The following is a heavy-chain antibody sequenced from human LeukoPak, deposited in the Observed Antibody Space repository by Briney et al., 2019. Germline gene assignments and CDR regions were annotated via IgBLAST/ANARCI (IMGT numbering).Heavy chain of an antibody. Sequence: GGSLRLSCAASGFTFSSYGMHWVRQAPGKGLEWVAVTSNDGSNKYYAGSVKGRLTISRDNSKNTLYLQMNSLRTEDTAVYYCAKDCYDFWTGLYYYYGMDVWGQGTTVTVSS. CDR1: GFTFSSYG. J-gene: IGHJ6*02. CDR2: TSNDGSNK. V-gene: IGHV3-30*18. D-gene: IGHD3-3*01. CDR3: AKDCYDFWTGLYYYYGMDV.